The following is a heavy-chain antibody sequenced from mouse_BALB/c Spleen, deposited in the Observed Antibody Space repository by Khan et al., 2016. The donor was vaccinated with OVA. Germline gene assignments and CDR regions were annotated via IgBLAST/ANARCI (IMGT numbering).Heavy chain of an antibody. J-gene: IGHJ2*01. CDR1: GFTFSSYA. Sequence: EVELVESGGDLVKPGGSLKLSCVASGFTFSSYAMSWLRQTPEKRLEWVATISSGGSYTYYPDSVKGRFTISIDNATNTLYLQMSSLRSEDTTIYFCAMVYFCYHAYWGQGTTLTVCS. V-gene: IGHV5-9-3*01. CDR2: ISSGGSYT. D-gene: IGHD2-1*01. CDR3: AMVYFCYHAY.